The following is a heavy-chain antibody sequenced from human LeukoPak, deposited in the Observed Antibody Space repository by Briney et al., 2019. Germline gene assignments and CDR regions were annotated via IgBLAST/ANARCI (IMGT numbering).Heavy chain of an antibody. CDR2: INHSGST. J-gene: IGHJ4*02. Sequence: SETLSLTCAVYGGSLSGYYWSWIRQSPGKGLEWIGEINHSGSTNYNPSLKSRVTISVDTSKNQFSLKLSSVTAADTAVYYCARGPGGYSSSWNSLLFDYWGQGTLVTVSS. CDR1: GGSLSGYY. V-gene: IGHV4-34*01. CDR3: ARGPGGYSSSWNSLLFDY. D-gene: IGHD6-13*01.